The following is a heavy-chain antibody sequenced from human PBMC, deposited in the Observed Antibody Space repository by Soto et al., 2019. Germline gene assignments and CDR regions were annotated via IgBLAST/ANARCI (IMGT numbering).Heavy chain of an antibody. CDR3: ARAAFWSGYYEYYFDY. CDR2: IWYDGSNK. D-gene: IGHD3-3*01. V-gene: IGHV3-33*01. CDR1: GFTFSSYG. Sequence: GGSLRLSCAASGFTFSSYGMHWVRQAPGKGLEWVAVIWYDGSNKYYADSVKGRFTISRDNSKNTLYLQMNILRAEDTALYYCARAAFWSGYYEYYFDYWGQGTLVTVSS. J-gene: IGHJ4*02.